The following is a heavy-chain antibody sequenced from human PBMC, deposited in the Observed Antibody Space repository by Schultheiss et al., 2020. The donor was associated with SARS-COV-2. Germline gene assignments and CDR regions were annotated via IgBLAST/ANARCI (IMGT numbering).Heavy chain of an antibody. D-gene: IGHD3-10*01. J-gene: IGHJ4*02. CDR1: GFTFSSYA. V-gene: IGHV3-30*04. CDR2: ISYDGSNK. Sequence: GGSLRLSCAASGFTFSSYAMHWVRQAPGKGLEWVAVISYDGSNKYYADSVKGRFTISRDNSKNTLYLQMNSLRAEDTAVYYCARMGKELLWFGEADYWGQGTLVTVSS. CDR3: ARMGKELLWFGEADY.